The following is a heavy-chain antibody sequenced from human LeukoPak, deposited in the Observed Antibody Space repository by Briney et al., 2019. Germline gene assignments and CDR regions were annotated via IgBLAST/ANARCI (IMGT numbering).Heavy chain of an antibody. D-gene: IGHD3-9*01. CDR3: AREYYDILTGYYNWFDP. Sequence: ASVKVSCKASGGTFSSYAISWVRQAPGQGLKWMGGIIPIFGTANYAQKFQGRVTITADESTSTAYMELSSLRSEDTAVYYCAREYYDILTGYYNWFDPWGQGTLVTVSS. CDR2: IIPIFGTA. CDR1: GGTFSSYA. J-gene: IGHJ5*02. V-gene: IGHV1-69*13.